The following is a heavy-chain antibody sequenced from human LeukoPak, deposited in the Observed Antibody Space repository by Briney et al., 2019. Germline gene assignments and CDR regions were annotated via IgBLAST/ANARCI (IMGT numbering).Heavy chain of an antibody. J-gene: IGHJ3*02. Sequence: PSETLSLTCAVYGGSFSGYYWNWIRQPPGKGLEWIGEINHSGRTNYNPSLRSRVTISVDTSKKQFSLKLSSVTAADTAVYYCAREVVTYYYDSSGPADHAFDIWGQGTMVTVSS. CDR2: INHSGRT. CDR1: GGSFSGYY. D-gene: IGHD3-22*01. CDR3: AREVVTYYYDSSGPADHAFDI. V-gene: IGHV4-34*01.